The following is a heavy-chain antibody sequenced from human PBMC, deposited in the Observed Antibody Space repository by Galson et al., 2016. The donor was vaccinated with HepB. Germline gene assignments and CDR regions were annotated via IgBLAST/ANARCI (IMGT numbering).Heavy chain of an antibody. D-gene: IGHD3-22*01. CDR2: IKQDGSEK. Sequence: SLRLSCAASGFTFSDYWVAWVRQTSGEGLEWVANIKQDGSEKYYVDSVKGRFTISRDNAKNSLYLQMNSLRPEDTAVYYCSSAAYHYGSNGYYFAYWGQGTLVTVSS. V-gene: IGHV3-7*05. CDR1: GFTFSDYW. CDR3: SSAAYHYGSNGYYFAY. J-gene: IGHJ4*02.